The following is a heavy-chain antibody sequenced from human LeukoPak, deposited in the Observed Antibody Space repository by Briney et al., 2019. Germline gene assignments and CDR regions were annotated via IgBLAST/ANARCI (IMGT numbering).Heavy chain of an antibody. CDR3: ARGPPPDLDY. CDR2: IHPSGST. J-gene: IGHJ4*02. Sequence: SETLSLTCTVSGDSISSYYWSWIRQPAGKGLEWIGRIHPSGSTNHNPSLKSRVTLSVDTSKNEFSLKLSSVTAADTAVYYCARGPPPDLDYWGRGTLVTVSS. V-gene: IGHV4-4*07. CDR1: GDSISSYY.